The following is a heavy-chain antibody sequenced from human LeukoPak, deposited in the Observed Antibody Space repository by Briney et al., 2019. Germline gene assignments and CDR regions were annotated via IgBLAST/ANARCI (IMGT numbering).Heavy chain of an antibody. D-gene: IGHD6-19*01. CDR3: VAGNYYYYYYMDV. V-gene: IGHV3-23*01. CDR1: GFTFSSYA. J-gene: IGHJ6*03. Sequence: PGGSLRLSCAASGFTFSSYAMSWVRQAPGKGLEWVSAISGSGGSTYYADSVKGRFTISRDNSKNTLYLQMNSLRAEDTAVYYCVAGNYYYYYYMDVWGKGTTVTVSS. CDR2: ISGSGGST.